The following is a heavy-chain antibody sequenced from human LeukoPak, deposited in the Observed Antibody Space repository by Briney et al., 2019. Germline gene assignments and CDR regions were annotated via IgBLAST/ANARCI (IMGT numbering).Heavy chain of an antibody. J-gene: IGHJ4*02. CDR3: ASLSSSWYNY. Sequence: SETLSLTCTVSGGSISSSSYYWGWIRQPPGKGLEWIGSIYYSGSAYYNPSLKSRVTISVDTSKNQFSPKLSSVTAADTAVYYCASLSSSWYNYWGQGTLVTVSS. D-gene: IGHD6-13*01. CDR2: IYYSGSA. CDR1: GGSISSSSYY. V-gene: IGHV4-39*07.